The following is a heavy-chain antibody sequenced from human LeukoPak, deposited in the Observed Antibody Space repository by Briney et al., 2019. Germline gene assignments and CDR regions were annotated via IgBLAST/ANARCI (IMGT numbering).Heavy chain of an antibody. V-gene: IGHV4-59*06. J-gene: IGHJ4*02. D-gene: IGHD2-15*01. Sequence: SETLSLTCTVSGVSISIYYWSWIRQHPGKGLEWIGYIYYSGSTYYNPSLKSRVTISVDTSKNQFSLKLSSVTAADTAVYYCARGSGGSCYSGWGQGTLVTVSS. CDR3: ARGSGGSCYSG. CDR1: GVSISIYY. CDR2: IYYSGST.